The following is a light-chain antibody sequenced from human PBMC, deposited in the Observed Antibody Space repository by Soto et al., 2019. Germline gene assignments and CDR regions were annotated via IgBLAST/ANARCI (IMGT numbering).Light chain of an antibody. Sequence: QSALTQPPSVSAAPGQTVTISCSGSNSNIGSSYVSWYQQFPGTAPKLLIYDNNKRPSGIPDRFSGSKSGTSATLGVTGLQPGDEADYHCGTWDGHLRVFGGGTKLTVL. J-gene: IGLJ2*01. CDR1: NSNIGSSY. V-gene: IGLV1-51*01. CDR2: DNN. CDR3: GTWDGHLRV.